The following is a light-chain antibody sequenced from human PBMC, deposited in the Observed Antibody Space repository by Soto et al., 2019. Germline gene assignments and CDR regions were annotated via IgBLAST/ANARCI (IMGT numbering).Light chain of an antibody. CDR3: QQYNSYPYT. Sequence: DIQMTQSPSTLSASVGDRVTITCRASQSISSWLAWYQQKPGKAPKVLIYKASSLESGGPSRVSGSGSGTEFTLTISSLQPDDFATYYCQQYNSYPYTFGQGTKLEIK. J-gene: IGKJ2*01. V-gene: IGKV1-5*03. CDR1: QSISSW. CDR2: KAS.